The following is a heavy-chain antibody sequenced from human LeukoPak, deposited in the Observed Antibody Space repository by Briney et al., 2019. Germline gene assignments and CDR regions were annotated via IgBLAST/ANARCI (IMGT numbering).Heavy chain of an antibody. V-gene: IGHV3-53*01. Sequence: GRSLRLSCAASGFTVSGNSMSWVRQAPGRGLEWVSLIYSGGSTYYADSVKGRFTISRDNSKNTLYLQMNSLRAEDTAVYYCARSGQWLQSGSFDLWGPGTLVTVSS. J-gene: IGHJ2*01. CDR1: GFTVSGNS. CDR3: ARSGQWLQSGSFDL. D-gene: IGHD6-19*01. CDR2: IYSGGST.